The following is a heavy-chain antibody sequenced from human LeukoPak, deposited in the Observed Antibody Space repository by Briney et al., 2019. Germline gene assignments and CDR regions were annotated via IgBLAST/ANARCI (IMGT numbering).Heavy chain of an antibody. D-gene: IGHD3-3*01. CDR1: GFTFSSYV. J-gene: IGHJ4*02. Sequence: PGGSLRLSCAASGFTFSSYVMYWVRQAPGKGLEWVSAISGSGGSTYYADSVKGRFTISRDNSKNTLYLQMNSLRAEDTAVYYCAKEVMYDFWSGYPPHLDYWGQGTLVTVSS. CDR2: ISGSGGST. CDR3: AKEVMYDFWSGYPPHLDY. V-gene: IGHV3-23*01.